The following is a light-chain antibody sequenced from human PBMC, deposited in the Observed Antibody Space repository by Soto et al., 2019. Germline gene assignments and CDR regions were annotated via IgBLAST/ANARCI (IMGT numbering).Light chain of an antibody. J-gene: IGKJ1*01. Sequence: DIQRTHSPSSLSASLGDRVTITCRASQTISSWLAWYQQKPGKAPKLLIYKASTLKSGVPSRFSGSGSGTEFTLTISSLQPDDFATYYCQNYNSYSEACGQGNKVDIK. CDR1: QTISSW. CDR2: KAS. CDR3: QNYNSYSEA. V-gene: IGKV1-5*03.